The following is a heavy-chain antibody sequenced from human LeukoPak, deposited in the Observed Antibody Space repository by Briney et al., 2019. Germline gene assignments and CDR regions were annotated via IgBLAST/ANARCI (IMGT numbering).Heavy chain of an antibody. D-gene: IGHD2-15*01. V-gene: IGHV1-8*01. J-gene: IGHJ4*02. CDR1: GYTFTSYG. Sequence: GASVKVSCKASGYTFTSYGINWVRQATGQGLEWMGWVNPNSGHTGYAQKFQGRVTMTRNTSISTAYMDLSSLRSEDTAVYYCARGAPGSYCSGGSCPYFDYWGPGTLVSVSS. CDR2: VNPNSGHT. CDR3: ARGAPGSYCSGGSCPYFDY.